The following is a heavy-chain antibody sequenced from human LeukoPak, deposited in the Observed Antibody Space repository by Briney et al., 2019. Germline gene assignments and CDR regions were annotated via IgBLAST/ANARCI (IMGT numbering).Heavy chain of an antibody. CDR3: ASGRLDCSGGSCYSGRDY. V-gene: IGHV1-69*05. J-gene: IGHJ4*02. CDR2: IIPIFGTA. Sequence: GASVKVSYKASGGTFSSYAISGVRQAPGQGLEWMGGIIPIFGTANYAQKFQGRVTITTDESTSTAYMELSSLRSEDTAVYYCASGRLDCSGGSCYSGRDYWGQGTLVSVSS. D-gene: IGHD2-15*01. CDR1: GGTFSSYA.